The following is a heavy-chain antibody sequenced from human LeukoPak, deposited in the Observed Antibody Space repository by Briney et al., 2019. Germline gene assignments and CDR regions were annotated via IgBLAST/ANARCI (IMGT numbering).Heavy chain of an antibody. CDR2: INPNSGGT. Sequence: ASVKVSCKASGYTFTGYYMHWVRQAPGQGLEWMGRINPNSGGTNYAQKFQGRDTMTRDTSISTAYMELSRLRSDDTAVYYCARESWELLGDAFDIWGQGTMVTVSS. CDR3: ARESWELLGDAFDI. D-gene: IGHD1-26*01. J-gene: IGHJ3*02. CDR1: GYTFTGYY. V-gene: IGHV1-2*06.